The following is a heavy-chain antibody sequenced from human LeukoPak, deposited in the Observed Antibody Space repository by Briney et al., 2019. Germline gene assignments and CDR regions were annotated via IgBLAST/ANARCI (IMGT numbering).Heavy chain of an antibody. J-gene: IGHJ6*04. D-gene: IGHD3-10*01. CDR2: IYYSGNT. CDR3: ARDSGSGPGWDV. V-gene: IGHV4-59*01. CDR1: GGSISSYY. Sequence: SETLSLTCTVPGGSISSYYWSWIRQPPGKGLEWIGYIYYSGNTDYNSSLKSRVTISVDTSKNQFSLKLSSVTAADTAVYYCARDSGSGPGWDVWGKGTTVTVSS.